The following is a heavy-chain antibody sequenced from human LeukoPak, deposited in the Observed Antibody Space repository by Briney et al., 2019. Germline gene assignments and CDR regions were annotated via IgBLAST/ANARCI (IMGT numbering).Heavy chain of an antibody. J-gene: IGHJ4*02. D-gene: IGHD3-3*01. CDR1: GFRFSNYG. Sequence: PGRSLRLSYAASGFRFSNYGMRWVRQAPGKGLEWVAIIWFDGSNSYHADSVEGRFTISRDNSKNTLYLQMNSLRAEDTAVYYCAREATGTGVDDYWGQGTLVTVSS. V-gene: IGHV3-33*01. CDR2: IWFDGSNS. CDR3: AREATGTGVDDY.